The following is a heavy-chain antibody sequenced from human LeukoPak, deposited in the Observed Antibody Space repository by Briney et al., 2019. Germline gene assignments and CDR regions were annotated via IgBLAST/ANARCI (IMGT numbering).Heavy chain of an antibody. CDR3: ARARAGAGTFFFDY. J-gene: IGHJ4*02. CDR2: IYSGGST. Sequence: GGSLRLSCAASGFTISSNYMSWVRQAPGKGLEWVSVIYSGGSTYYADSVKGRFTISRDNSKNTLYLQMNSLRAEDTAVYYCARARAGAGTFFFDYWGQGTLVTVSS. V-gene: IGHV3-53*01. D-gene: IGHD6-13*01. CDR1: GFTISSNY.